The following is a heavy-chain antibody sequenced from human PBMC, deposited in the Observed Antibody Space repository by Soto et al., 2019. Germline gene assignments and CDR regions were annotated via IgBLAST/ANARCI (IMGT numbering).Heavy chain of an antibody. D-gene: IGHD3-22*01. CDR2: IYYSGST. Sequence: SETLSLTCTVSGGSVSSGSYYWFWIRQPPGKGLEWIGYIYYSGSTNYNPSLKSRVTISVDTSKNQFSLKLSSVTAADTAVYYCARARVVRDRDSWFDPWGQGTLVTVSS. J-gene: IGHJ5*02. V-gene: IGHV4-61*01. CDR1: GGSVSSGSYY. CDR3: ARARVVRDRDSWFDP.